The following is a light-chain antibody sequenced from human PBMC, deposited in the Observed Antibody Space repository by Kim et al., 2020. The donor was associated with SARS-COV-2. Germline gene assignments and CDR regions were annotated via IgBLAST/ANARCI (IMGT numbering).Light chain of an antibody. CDR2: EVS. CDR1: QSLLHSDGKIS. CDR3: MQGLQRLYS. J-gene: IGKJ2*03. Sequence: LVMTQTPLSLSVTPGQPASISCKSSQSLLHSDGKISLYWYLQKPGQPPQLLIYEVSKRFCGVPERFSGSGSGTDFTLKISRVEAEDVGLYYCMQGLQRLYSFGQGTKLEI. V-gene: IGKV2D-29*01.